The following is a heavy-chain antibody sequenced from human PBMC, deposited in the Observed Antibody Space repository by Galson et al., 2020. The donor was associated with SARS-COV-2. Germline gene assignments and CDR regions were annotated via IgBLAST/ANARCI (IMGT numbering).Heavy chain of an antibody. V-gene: IGHV3-21*01. CDR2: ISSSSSYI. CDR1: GFTFSSYS. Sequence: NSGGSLRLSCAASGFTFSSYSMNWVRQAPGKGLEWVSSISSSSSYIYYADSVKGRFTISRDNAKNSLYLQMNSLRAEDTAVYYCARDGGIAVAIWGGYYYYYMDVWGKGTTVTVSS. CDR3: ARDGGIAVAIWGGYYYYYMDV. D-gene: IGHD6-19*01. J-gene: IGHJ6*03.